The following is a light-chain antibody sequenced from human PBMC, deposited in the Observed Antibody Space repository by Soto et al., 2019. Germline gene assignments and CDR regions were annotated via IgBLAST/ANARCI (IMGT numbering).Light chain of an antibody. CDR1: QSVLFSSINKNY. CDR2: WAS. V-gene: IGKV4-1*01. Sequence: DIVMTQSPDSLAVSLGGRATINCKSSQSVLFSSINKNYLAWYQHKPGQPPKLLIHWASTRESGVPDRFTGSGSGTDFTLTISSLQAEDVAVYYCQQYYGTPFTFGPGTKVDIK. J-gene: IGKJ3*01. CDR3: QQYYGTPFT.